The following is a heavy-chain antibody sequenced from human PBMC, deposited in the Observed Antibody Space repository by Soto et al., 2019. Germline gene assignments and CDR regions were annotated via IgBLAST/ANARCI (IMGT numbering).Heavy chain of an antibody. Sequence: SETLSLTCTVSGGSISSYYWSWIRQPPGEGLEWIGYIYYSGSTNYNPSLKSRVTISVDTSKNQFSLKLSSVIAADTAVYYCARVGDLGWNYDSYYFDYWGQGTLVTVSS. V-gene: IGHV4-59*01. CDR2: IYYSGST. CDR3: ARVGDLGWNYDSYYFDY. CDR1: GGSISSYY. J-gene: IGHJ4*02. D-gene: IGHD1-7*01.